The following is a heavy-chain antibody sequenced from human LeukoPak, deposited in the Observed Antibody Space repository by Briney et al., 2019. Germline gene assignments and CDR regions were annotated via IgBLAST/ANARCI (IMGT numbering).Heavy chain of an antibody. CDR1: GGSLSNYY. J-gene: IGHJ4*02. CDR2: IYYSGST. CDR3: ARHLRNSFFDY. D-gene: IGHD2/OR15-2a*01. Sequence: PSETLSLTCTVSGGSLSNYYWSWIRQPPGKGLEWIGYIYYSGSTSYYPSLESRVTISVDTSKTQLSLKLSSVTAADTAVYYCARHLRNSFFDYWGQGTLVTVSS. V-gene: IGHV4-59*08.